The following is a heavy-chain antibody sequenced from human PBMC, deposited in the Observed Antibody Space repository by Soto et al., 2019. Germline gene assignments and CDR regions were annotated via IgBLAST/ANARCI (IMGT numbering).Heavy chain of an antibody. CDR3: AKPDRSSGYDCDY. CDR2: TRNKANSYTT. D-gene: IGHD3-22*01. Sequence: EVQLVESGGGLVQPGGSLRLSCAASGFTFSDHYMDWVRQAPGKGLEWVGRTRNKANSYTTEYAASVKGRFTISRDDSKISPNLQMNSRKTHDTAVNYFAKPDRSSGYDCDYWGQGNLVTVSS. V-gene: IGHV3-72*01. CDR1: GFTFSDHY. J-gene: IGHJ4*02.